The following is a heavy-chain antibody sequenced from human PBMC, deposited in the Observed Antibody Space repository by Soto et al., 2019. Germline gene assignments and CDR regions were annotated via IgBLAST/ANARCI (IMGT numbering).Heavy chain of an antibody. V-gene: IGHV1-69*13. CDR3: ASEQDSGSYSWDWFDP. CDR2: IIPIFGTA. Sequence: GASVKVSCKASGGTFSSYAISWMQQAPGQGLEWMGGIIPIFGTANYAQKFQGRVTITADESTSTAYMELSSLRSEDTAVYYCASEQDSGSYSWDWFDPWGQGTLVTVSS. CDR1: GGTFSSYA. J-gene: IGHJ5*02. D-gene: IGHD1-26*01.